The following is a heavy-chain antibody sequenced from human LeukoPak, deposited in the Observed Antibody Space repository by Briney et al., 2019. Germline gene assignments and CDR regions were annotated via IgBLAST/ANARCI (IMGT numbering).Heavy chain of an antibody. D-gene: IGHD5-12*01. CDR1: GGSISSGSYY. CDR3: ARDRGYSGYDSWYFDY. J-gene: IGHJ4*02. CDR2: IYYSGST. Sequence: SETLSLTCTVSGGSISSGSYYWSWIRQPAGKGLEWIGYIYYSGSTNYNPSLKSRVTISVDTSKNQFSLKLSSVTAADTAVYYCARDRGYSGYDSWYFDYWGQGTLVTVSS. V-gene: IGHV4-61*10.